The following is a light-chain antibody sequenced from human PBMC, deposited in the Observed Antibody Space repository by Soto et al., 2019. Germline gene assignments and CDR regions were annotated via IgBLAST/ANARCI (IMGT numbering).Light chain of an antibody. Sequence: QSALTQPASVSGSPGQSITISCTGISSDVAGYNYVSWYQQHPGKAPKLMIYEVSNRPSGVSNRFSGSKSGNTASLTISGLQAEDEADYYCSSYTSSSTYVFGTGTKLT. J-gene: IGLJ1*01. CDR2: EVS. V-gene: IGLV2-14*01. CDR1: SSDVAGYNY. CDR3: SSYTSSSTYV.